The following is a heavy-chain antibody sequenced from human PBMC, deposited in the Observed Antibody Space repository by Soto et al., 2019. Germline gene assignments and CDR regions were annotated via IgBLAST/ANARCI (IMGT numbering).Heavy chain of an antibody. CDR1: GGSISSSNW. CDR3: ARCIAAAGPIDY. Sequence: QVQLQESGPGLVKPSGTLSLTCAVSGGSISSSNWWSWVRQPPGKGLEWIGEIYHSGSTNYNPSPQGPSTLSVSQAKNPFSPKPRSLAGAGHAGYYCARCIAAAGPIDYWGQGTLVTVSS. V-gene: IGHV4-4*02. CDR2: IYHSGST. J-gene: IGHJ4*02. D-gene: IGHD6-13*01.